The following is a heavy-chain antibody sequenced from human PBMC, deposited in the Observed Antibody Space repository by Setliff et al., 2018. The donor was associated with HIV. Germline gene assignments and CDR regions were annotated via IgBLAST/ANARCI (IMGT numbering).Heavy chain of an antibody. J-gene: IGHJ4*02. CDR3: AKTQTVITVYGPFDS. V-gene: IGHV4-39*07. CDR2: IAYTGSG. D-gene: IGHD4-4*01. CDR1: GGSISSRNFY. Sequence: PSETLSLTCTVSGGSISSRNFYWGWIRQPPGKGLEWIGSIAYTGSGYYNPSLKSRGTISVDPSKNQFSLKLSSVTAADTAVYYCAKTQTVITVYGPFDSWGQGTPVTVSS.